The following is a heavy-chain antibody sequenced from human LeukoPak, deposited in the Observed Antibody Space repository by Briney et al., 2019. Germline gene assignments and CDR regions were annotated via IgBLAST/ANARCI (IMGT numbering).Heavy chain of an antibody. V-gene: IGHV1-24*01. D-gene: IGHD6-13*01. CDR2: FDPEDGET. CDR3: ATQCIAAAGTDY. CDR1: GYTLTELS. Sequence: ASVKVSCKVSGYTLTELSMHWVRQAPGKGLEWMGGFDPEDGETIYAQKFQGRVTMTEDTSTDTAYMELSSLRSEDTAVYYCATQCIAAAGTDYWGQGTLVTVSS. J-gene: IGHJ4*02.